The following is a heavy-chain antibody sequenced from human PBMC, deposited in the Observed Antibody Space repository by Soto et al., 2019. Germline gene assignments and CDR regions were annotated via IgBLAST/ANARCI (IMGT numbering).Heavy chain of an antibody. D-gene: IGHD5-18*01. V-gene: IGHV1-69*13. CDR3: ARERRSAYGSYGYYYYYGMDV. Sequence: SVKVSCKASGGTFSSYAISWVRQAPGQGLEWMGGIIPIFGTANYAQKFQGRVTITADESTSTAYMELSSLRSEDTAVYYCARERRSAYGSYGYYYYYGMDVWGHGTTVTVSS. CDR2: IIPIFGTA. CDR1: GGTFSSYA. J-gene: IGHJ6*02.